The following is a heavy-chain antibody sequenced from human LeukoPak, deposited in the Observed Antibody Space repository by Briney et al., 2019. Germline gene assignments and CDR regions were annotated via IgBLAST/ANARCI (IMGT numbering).Heavy chain of an antibody. CDR1: GGSISSSSYY. J-gene: IGHJ5*02. CDR3: ARQFDP. Sequence: SETLSLTCTVSGGSISSSSYYWGWIRQPPGKGLEWIGSIFYSGSTYYNPSLTSRVTISVDTSKNQFSLRLSSVTAADTAVYYCARQFDPWGQGILVTVSS. V-gene: IGHV4-39*01. CDR2: IFYSGST.